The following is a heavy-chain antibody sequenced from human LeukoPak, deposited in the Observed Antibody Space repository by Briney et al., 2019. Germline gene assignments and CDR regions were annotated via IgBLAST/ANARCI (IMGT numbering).Heavy chain of an antibody. V-gene: IGHV1-18*01. CDR2: ISAYNGNT. J-gene: IGHJ4*02. Sequence: ASVKVSCKASGYTFTSYGISWVRQAPGQGLEWMGWISAYNGNTNYAQKLQSRVTMTTDTSTSTAYMELRSLRSDDTAVYYCARFFQPYYDFWSGYENWGQGTLVTVSS. CDR3: ARFFQPYYDFWSGYEN. CDR1: GYTFTSYG. D-gene: IGHD3-3*01.